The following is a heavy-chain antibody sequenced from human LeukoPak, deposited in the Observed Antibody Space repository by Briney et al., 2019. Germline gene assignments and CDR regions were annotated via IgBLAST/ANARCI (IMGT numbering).Heavy chain of an antibody. CDR3: ARDGKGRYSSGWNWFDP. CDR2: INPNSGGT. CDR1: GYTFTGYY. D-gene: IGHD6-19*01. V-gene: IGHV1-2*02. Sequence: GASVKVSCKASGYTFTGYYMHWVRQAPGQGLKWMGWINPNSGGTNYAQKFQGRVTMTRDTSISTAYMELSRLRSDDTAVYYCARDGKGRYSSGWNWFDPWGQGTLVTVSS. J-gene: IGHJ5*02.